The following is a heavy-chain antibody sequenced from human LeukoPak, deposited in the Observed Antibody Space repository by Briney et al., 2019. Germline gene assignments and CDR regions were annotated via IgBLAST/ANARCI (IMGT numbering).Heavy chain of an antibody. CDR3: ASLGYSKGYYYGMDV. J-gene: IGHJ6*02. V-gene: IGHV3-74*01. Sequence: QTGGSLRLSCAASGFTFSSYWMHWVRQAPGKGLVWVLRIKGEGSSTRYADSVKGRFTSSRDNSKNTLYLQMNSLRAEDTALYYCASLGYSKGYYYGMDVWGQGTTVTVSS. CDR1: GFTFSSYW. D-gene: IGHD4-11*01. CDR2: IKGEGSST.